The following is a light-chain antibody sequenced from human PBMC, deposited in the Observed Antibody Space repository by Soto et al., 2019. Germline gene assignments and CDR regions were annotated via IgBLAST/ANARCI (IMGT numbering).Light chain of an antibody. J-gene: IGLJ1*01. CDR1: SSDVGGYNY. CDR3: SSYTSSSTYV. V-gene: IGLV2-14*01. Sequence: QSALTQPASVSGSPGQSITISCTGTSSDVGGYNYVSWYQQHPGKAPKLMIYDVSNRPSGVSNRFSGSKSGNTASLTISGLQSEYEADYYCSSYTSSSTYVFGTGT. CDR2: DVS.